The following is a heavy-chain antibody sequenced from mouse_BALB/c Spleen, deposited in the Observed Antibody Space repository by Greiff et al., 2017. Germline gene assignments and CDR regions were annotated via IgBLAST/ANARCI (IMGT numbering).Heavy chain of an antibody. CDR1: GFNIKDTY. J-gene: IGHJ3*01. Sequence: VQLKQSGAELVKPGASVKLSCTASGFNIKDTYMHWVKQRPEQGLEWIGRIDPANGNTKYDPKFQGKATITADTSSNTAYLQLSSLTSEDTAVYYFYYDYDGFAYWGQGTLVTVSA. D-gene: IGHD2-4*01. V-gene: IGHV14-3*02. CDR2: IDPANGNT. CDR3: YYDYDGFAY.